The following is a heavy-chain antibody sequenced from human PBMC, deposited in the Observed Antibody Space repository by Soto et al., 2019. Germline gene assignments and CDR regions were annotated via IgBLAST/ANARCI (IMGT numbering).Heavy chain of an antibody. V-gene: IGHV3-30-3*01. CDR2: ISYDGSNK. CDR3: ARDAITGTTEDGNWFDP. D-gene: IGHD1-7*01. Sequence: QVQLVESGGGVVQPGTSLRLSCAASGFTFSSYAMHWVRQAPGKGLEWVAVISYDGSNKYYADSVKGRFTISRDNSKNTLYLQMNSLRAEDTAVYYCARDAITGTTEDGNWFDPWGQGTLVTVSS. J-gene: IGHJ5*02. CDR1: GFTFSSYA.